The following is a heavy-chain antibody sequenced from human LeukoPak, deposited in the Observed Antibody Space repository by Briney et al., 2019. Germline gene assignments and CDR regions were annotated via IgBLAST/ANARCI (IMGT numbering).Heavy chain of an antibody. J-gene: IGHJ4*02. CDR2: INPSGGST. V-gene: IGHV1-46*01. CDR1: GYTFTSYY. Sequence: ASVKVSCTASGYTFTSYYMHWVRQAPGQGLEWMGIINPSGGSTSYAQKFQGRVTMTRDTSTSTVYMELSSLRSEDTAVYYCARVYGYCSSTSCPYHFDCWGQGTLVTVSS. CDR3: ARVYGYCSSTSCPYHFDC. D-gene: IGHD2-2*03.